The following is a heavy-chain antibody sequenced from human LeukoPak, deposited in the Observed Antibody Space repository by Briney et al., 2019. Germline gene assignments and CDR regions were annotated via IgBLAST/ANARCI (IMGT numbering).Heavy chain of an antibody. CDR3: ARETSVGRSGSYYFDY. D-gene: IGHD3-10*01. CDR1: RFTFDDYG. J-gene: IGHJ4*02. CDR2: INWNGGST. V-gene: IGHV3-20*04. Sequence: GGSLRLSCAASRFTFDDYGMSWVRQAPGKGLEWVSGINWNGGSTGYADSVKGRFTISRDNAKNSLYLQMNSLRAEDTALYYCARETSVGRSGSYYFDYWGQGTLATVSP.